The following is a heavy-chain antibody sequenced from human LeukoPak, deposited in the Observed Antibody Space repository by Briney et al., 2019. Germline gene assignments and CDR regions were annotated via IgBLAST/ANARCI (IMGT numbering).Heavy chain of an antibody. CDR2: ISDSGIT. J-gene: IGHJ1*01. CDR1: GDSVSSGY. Sequence: PSETLSLTRTVSGDSVSSGYWTWIRQSPGKGLEWIGYISDSGITDYNPSLKSRLTISVDTSNNQFSLNLNSVTAADTAVYYCAGRGHRYSRDWGQGILVTVSS. D-gene: IGHD2-15*01. V-gene: IGHV4-4*09. CDR3: AGRGHRYSRD.